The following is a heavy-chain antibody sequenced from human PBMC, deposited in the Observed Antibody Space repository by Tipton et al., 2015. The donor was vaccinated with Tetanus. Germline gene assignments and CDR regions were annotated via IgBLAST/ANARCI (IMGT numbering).Heavy chain of an antibody. J-gene: IGHJ5*02. V-gene: IGHV3-11*01. D-gene: IGHD2-21*02. CDR1: GLSFSDYF. CDR3: ARDRRHCAYVVCYSFVLS. Sequence: GSLRLSCAASGLSFSDYFMGWVRQAPGEGLEWISYISDTASTIHYADSVRGRFTISRDNAKESLFLEMNSLRAEDTAVYYCARDRRHCAYVVCYSFVLSWGQGTLVTVSS. CDR2: ISDTASTI.